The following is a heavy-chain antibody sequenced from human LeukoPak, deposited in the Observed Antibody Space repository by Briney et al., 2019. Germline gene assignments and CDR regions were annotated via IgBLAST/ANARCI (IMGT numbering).Heavy chain of an antibody. D-gene: IGHD1-14*01. J-gene: IGHJ4*02. V-gene: IGHV5-51*01. CDR3: ARRYTNTAFFDY. CDR1: GYSFTSYW. Sequence: GESLRISCKGSGYSFTSYWIAWVRQMPGRGLEWMGIIYPGDSDTRYSPSFQGQVTISADKSISTAYLQWSSLKASDTAMYYCARRYTNTAFFDYWGQGTLVTVSS. CDR2: IYPGDSDT.